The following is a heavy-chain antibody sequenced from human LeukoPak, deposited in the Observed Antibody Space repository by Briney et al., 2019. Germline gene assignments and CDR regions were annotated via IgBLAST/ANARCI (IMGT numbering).Heavy chain of an antibody. Sequence: SETLSLTCTVSGGSISSSSYYWGWIRQPPGKGLEWIGGIYYSGSTYYNPSLKSRVTISVDTSKNQFSLKLSSVTAADTAVYYCARGRSYQADAFDIWGQGTMVTVSS. CDR1: GGSISSSSYY. CDR3: ARGRSYQADAFDI. D-gene: IGHD1-26*01. CDR2: IYYSGST. V-gene: IGHV4-39*07. J-gene: IGHJ3*02.